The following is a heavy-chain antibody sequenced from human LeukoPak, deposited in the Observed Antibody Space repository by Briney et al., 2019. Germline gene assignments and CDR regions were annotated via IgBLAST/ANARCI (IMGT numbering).Heavy chain of an antibody. Sequence: ASVKVSCKASGYTFTSYGISWVGQAPGQGLEWMGWISAYNGNTNYAQKLQGRVTMTTDTSTSTAYMELRSLRSDDTAVYYCARDPGDIVVVPAAIGIWFDPWGQGTLVTVSS. CDR1: GYTFTSYG. V-gene: IGHV1-18*04. J-gene: IGHJ5*02. CDR3: ARDPGDIVVVPAAIGIWFDP. D-gene: IGHD2-2*01. CDR2: ISAYNGNT.